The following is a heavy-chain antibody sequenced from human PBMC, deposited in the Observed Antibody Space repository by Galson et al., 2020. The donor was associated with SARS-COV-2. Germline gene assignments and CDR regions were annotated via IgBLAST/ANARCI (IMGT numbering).Heavy chain of an antibody. V-gene: IGHV3-48*03. Sequence: GGSLRLSCAASGFTFSSYEMNWVRQAPGKGLEWVSYISSSGSTIYYADSVKGRFTISRDNAKNTLYLQMNSLRAEDTAVYYCAKATVMITFGGVTPPDYWGQGTLVTVSS. D-gene: IGHD3-16*01. J-gene: IGHJ4*02. CDR3: AKATVMITFGGVTPPDY. CDR2: ISSSGSTI. CDR1: GFTFSSYE.